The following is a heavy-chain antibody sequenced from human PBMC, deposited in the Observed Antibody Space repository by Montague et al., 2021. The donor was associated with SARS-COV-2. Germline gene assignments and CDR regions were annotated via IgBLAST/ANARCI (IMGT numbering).Heavy chain of an antibody. V-gene: IGHV4-39*02. J-gene: IGHJ3*02. D-gene: IGHD2-8*01. CDR2: IYFTGKT. CDR3: GRWVLNNAFDI. Sequence: SETLSLTCSVSGDSITRSHYFWAWIRQPPGMGLEWIGGIYFTGKTYSHPSLKSRVTIPIDTSKNHFSLRVSSVTAGASAVFYCGRWVLNNAFDIWGLGKMVTSSS. CDR1: GDSITRSHYF.